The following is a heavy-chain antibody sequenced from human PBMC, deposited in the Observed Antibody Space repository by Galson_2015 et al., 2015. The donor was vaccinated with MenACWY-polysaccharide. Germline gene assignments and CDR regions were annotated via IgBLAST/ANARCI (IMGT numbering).Heavy chain of an antibody. CDR1: GFSLSTNGMR. D-gene: IGHD1-20*01. V-gene: IGHV2-70*04. CDR2: IDWDGDK. J-gene: IGHJ6*03. Sequence: ALVKPTQTLTLTCTLSGFSLSTNGMRVSWLRQPPGKALEWLARIDWDGDKYYSTSLKTRLTISKDTSKNQVVLTMTNMDPVDTATYYCARARYNWKPYSLYMDVWGKGTTVTVSS. CDR3: ARARYNWKPYSLYMDV.